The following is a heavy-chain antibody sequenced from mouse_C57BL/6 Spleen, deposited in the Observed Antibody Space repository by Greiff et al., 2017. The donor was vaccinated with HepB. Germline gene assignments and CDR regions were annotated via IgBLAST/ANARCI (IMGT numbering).Heavy chain of an antibody. D-gene: IGHD4-1*01. CDR2: INYDGSST. CDR3: ARDGGWDGAMDY. J-gene: IGHJ4*01. CDR1: GFTFSDYY. Sequence: VQLKESEGGLVQPGSSMKLSCTASGFTFSDYYMAWVRQVPEKGLEWVANINYDGSSTYYLDSLKSRFIISRDNAKNILYLQMSSLKSEDTATYYCARDGGWDGAMDYWGQGTSVTVSS. V-gene: IGHV5-16*01.